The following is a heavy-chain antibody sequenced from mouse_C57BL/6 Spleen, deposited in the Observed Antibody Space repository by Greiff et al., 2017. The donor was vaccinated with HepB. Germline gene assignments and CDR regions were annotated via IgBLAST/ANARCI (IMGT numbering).Heavy chain of an antibody. CDR3: TRSPYYYGSSHYFDY. CDR1: GYTFTDYE. Sequence: VKLVESGAELVRPGASVTLSCKASGYTFTDYEMHWVKQTPVHGLEWIGAIDPETGGTAYNQKFKGKAILTADKSSSTAYMELRSLTSEDSAVYYCTRSPYYYGSSHYFDYWGQGTTLTVSS. D-gene: IGHD1-1*01. V-gene: IGHV1-15*01. CDR2: IDPETGGT. J-gene: IGHJ2*01.